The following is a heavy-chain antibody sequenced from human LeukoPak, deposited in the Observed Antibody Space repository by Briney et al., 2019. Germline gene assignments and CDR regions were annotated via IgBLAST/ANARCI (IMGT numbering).Heavy chain of an antibody. V-gene: IGHV3-53*01. CDR1: GFHVISNY. J-gene: IGHJ4*02. CDR3: ARDRRHCSGSRCYSWVDY. CDR2: IYSGGST. Sequence: GGSLRLSCAASGFHVISNYLTWVRQAPGRGLEWVSVIYSGGSTYYGDSVKGRFTISRDNSKNTLYLQMNSLRAEDTAVYYCARDRRHCSGSRCYSWVDYWAQGALVTVSS. D-gene: IGHD2-15*01.